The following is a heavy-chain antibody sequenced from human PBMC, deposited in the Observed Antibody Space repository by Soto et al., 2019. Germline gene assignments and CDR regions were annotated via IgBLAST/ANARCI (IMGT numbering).Heavy chain of an antibody. CDR2: TSGSGDRT. Sequence: EVQLLESGGGLVQPGGSLRLSCAASGITISNYPMSWVRQAPGKGLDWVSGTSGSGDRTYYADAAKGRFTSSKDISKNSLSLQLDNLGVEDTAVYFCVKDDGGYPSTAPHWGQGTLVTVSS. D-gene: IGHD3-22*01. V-gene: IGHV3-23*01. J-gene: IGHJ1*01. CDR1: GITISNYP. CDR3: VKDDGGYPSTAPH.